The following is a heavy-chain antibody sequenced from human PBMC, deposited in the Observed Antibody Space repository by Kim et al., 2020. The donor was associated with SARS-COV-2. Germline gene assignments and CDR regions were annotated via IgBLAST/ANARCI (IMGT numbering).Heavy chain of an antibody. CDR2: TYYRSKWLN. J-gene: IGHJ4*02. D-gene: IGHD3-22*01. V-gene: IGHV6-1*01. CDR3: ANNPGHDSGI. CDR1: GVSISSTKAS. Sequence: SQTLSLTCAISGVSISSTKASWNWIRQSPSRGLEWLGRTYYRSKWLNDYAVSVKSRITINPDTSKNQFSLQLSSVTPEDTAVYYCANNPGHDSGIWGQGTLVTVSS.